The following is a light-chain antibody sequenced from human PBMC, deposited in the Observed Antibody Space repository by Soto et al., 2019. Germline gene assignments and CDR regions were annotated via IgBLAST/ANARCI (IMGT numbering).Light chain of an antibody. Sequence: ELTQSPATLSSSPGETATLSCRASQSVDKFLAWYQQRPGQPPRLRIFDSSNRATGVPVRFSGSGSGTVFTLTIGSLEPEDSAVYYCQQRKHWPPITFGQGTRLEIK. CDR1: QSVDKF. J-gene: IGKJ5*01. CDR3: QQRKHWPPIT. CDR2: DSS. V-gene: IGKV3-11*01.